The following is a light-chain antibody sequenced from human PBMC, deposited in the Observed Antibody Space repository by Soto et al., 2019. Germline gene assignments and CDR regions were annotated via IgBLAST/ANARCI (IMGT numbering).Light chain of an antibody. CDR3: QQYGSSPKYP. CDR2: GAS. Sequence: EIVLTQSPGTLSLSPGERATLSCRASQSVNSSHLAWYQQKLGQAPRLLIHGASTRATGIPDRFSGSGSGTDFTVTISRLEPEDFAVYYCQQYGSSPKYPFGQGTKLEV. CDR1: QSVNSSH. J-gene: IGKJ2*01. V-gene: IGKV3-20*01.